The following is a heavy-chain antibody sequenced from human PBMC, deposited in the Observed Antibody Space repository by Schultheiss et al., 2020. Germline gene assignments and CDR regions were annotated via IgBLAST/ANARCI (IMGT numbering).Heavy chain of an antibody. D-gene: IGHD5-12*01. CDR1: GFTFSGSA. V-gene: IGHV3-73*01. Sequence: GGSLRLSCAASGFTFSGSAMHWVRQASGKGLEWVGRIRSKANSYATAYAASVKGRFTISRDDSKNTAYLQMNSLKTEDTAVYYCTRSHIVATIWGDAFDIWGQGTMVTVSS. CDR3: TRSHIVATIWGDAFDI. CDR2: IRSKANSYAT. J-gene: IGHJ3*02.